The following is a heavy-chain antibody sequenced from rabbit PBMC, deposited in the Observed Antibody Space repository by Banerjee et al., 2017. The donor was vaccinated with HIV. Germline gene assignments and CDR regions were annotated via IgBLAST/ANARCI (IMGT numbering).Heavy chain of an antibody. J-gene: IGHJ4*01. CDR3: ARDLAGVIGWNFNL. CDR2: INAGSSGST. V-gene: IGHV1S45*01. D-gene: IGHD4-1*01. CDR1: GFTISSGYD. Sequence: QEQLVESGGGLVQPEGSLTLTCTASGFTISSGYDMCWVRQAPGKGLEWIGCINAGSSGSTYYARWAKGRFTISKTSSTTVTLQMTSLTAADTATYFCARDLAGVIGWNFNLWGPGTLVTVS.